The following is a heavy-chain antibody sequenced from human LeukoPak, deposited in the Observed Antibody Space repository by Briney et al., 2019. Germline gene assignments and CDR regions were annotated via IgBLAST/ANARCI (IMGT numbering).Heavy chain of an antibody. V-gene: IGHV4-34*01. CDR2: INHSGST. CDR3: ARDWSHGSQEFDY. Sequence: SETLSLTCAVYGGSFSGYYWSWIRQPPGKGLEWIGEINHSGSTNYNPSLKSRATISVDTSKNQFSLKLSSVTAADTAVYYCARDWSHGSQEFDYWGQGTLVTVSS. CDR1: GGSFSGYY. J-gene: IGHJ4*02.